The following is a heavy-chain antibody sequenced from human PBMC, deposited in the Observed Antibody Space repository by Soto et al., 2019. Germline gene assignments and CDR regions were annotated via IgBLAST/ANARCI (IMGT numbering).Heavy chain of an antibody. CDR3: TKYRRTDAEGYSFDY. CDR1: GGSLSGSY. V-gene: IGHV4-59*01. CDR2: IHYSGST. J-gene: IGHJ4*02. Sequence: SETRSLTCIVGGGSLSGSYRPLIRQTPGKVLEWVGYIHYSGSTNYNPSLKSRVTMSVDSAKNQSSLQLSSVTAADTAVYFCTKYRRTDAEGYSFDYWGQGALVTVSS. D-gene: IGHD2-15*01.